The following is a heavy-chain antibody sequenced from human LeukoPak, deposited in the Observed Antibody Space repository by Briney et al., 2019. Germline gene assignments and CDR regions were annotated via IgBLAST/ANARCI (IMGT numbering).Heavy chain of an antibody. V-gene: IGHV3-7*05. CDR2: IKHDGSEK. Sequence: GGSLRLSCAASGFTFSSYWMSWVRQAPGKGLEWVANIKHDGSEKYHVDSVKGRFTISRDNAKKSLHLQMNSLRAEDTAVYYCARDREEMATIGPLDYWGQGTLVTVSS. D-gene: IGHD5-24*01. J-gene: IGHJ4*02. CDR3: ARDREEMATIGPLDY. CDR1: GFTFSSYW.